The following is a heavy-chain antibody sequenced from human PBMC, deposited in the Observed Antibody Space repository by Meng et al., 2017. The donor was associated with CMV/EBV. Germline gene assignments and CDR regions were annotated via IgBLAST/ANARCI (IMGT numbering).Heavy chain of an antibody. V-gene: IGHV5-51*01. CDR1: GYSFNTYW. CDR3: ARLRSGWSPFDY. CDR2: IHPSDSDT. D-gene: IGHD6-19*01. Sequence: QVSCKGSGYSFNTYWIGWVRQMPGKGLEWMGIIHPSDSDTRYSPSFQGQVTISVDKSISTAYLQWSSLKASDTAMYYCARLRSGWSPFDYWGQGTLVTVSS. J-gene: IGHJ4*02.